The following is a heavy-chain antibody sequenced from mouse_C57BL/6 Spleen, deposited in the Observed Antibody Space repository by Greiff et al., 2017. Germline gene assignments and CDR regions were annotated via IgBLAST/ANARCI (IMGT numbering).Heavy chain of an antibody. D-gene: IGHD2-3*01. J-gene: IGHJ1*03. CDR1: GFTFSSYG. Sequence: EVMLVESGGDLVKPGGSLKLSCAASGFTFSSYGMSWVRQTPDKRLEWVATISSGGSYTYYPDSVKGRFTISRDNAKNTLYLQMSSLKSEDTAMYYCARHGGGYYPYWYFDVWGTGTTVTVSS. CDR2: ISSGGSYT. V-gene: IGHV5-6*02. CDR3: ARHGGGYYPYWYFDV.